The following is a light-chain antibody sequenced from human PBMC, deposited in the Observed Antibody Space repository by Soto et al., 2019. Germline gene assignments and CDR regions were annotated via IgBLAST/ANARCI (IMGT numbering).Light chain of an antibody. CDR3: SSYTSSSTYG. CDR2: DVS. Sequence: QSALTQPASVSGSPGQSITISCTGTSSDVGGYNYVSWYQQHPGKAPKLMIYDVSNRPSGVSNRFAGSKSGNTASLTISGLQAEDDADYYCSSYTSSSTYGFGTGTKLTVL. CDR1: SSDVGGYNY. V-gene: IGLV2-14*01. J-gene: IGLJ1*01.